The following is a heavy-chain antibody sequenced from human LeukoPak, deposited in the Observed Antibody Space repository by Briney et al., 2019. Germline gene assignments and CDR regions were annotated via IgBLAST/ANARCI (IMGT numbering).Heavy chain of an antibody. V-gene: IGHV4-39*07. CDR3: ESELLWFGERPGYFDY. D-gene: IGHD3-10*01. J-gene: IGHJ4*02. CDR1: GGSISSSSYY. Sequence: SETLSLICTVSGGSISSSSYYWGWVRQPPGKGREWIGSNYYSGITYYNPSLKRRVTMSVDTSRNQFSMKLPSVTAAETAVYYCESELLWFGERPGYFDYWGQGTLVTVSS. CDR2: NYYSGIT.